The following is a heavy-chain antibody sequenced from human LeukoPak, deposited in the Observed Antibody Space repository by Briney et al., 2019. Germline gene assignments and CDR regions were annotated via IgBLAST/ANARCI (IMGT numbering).Heavy chain of an antibody. CDR1: GFTFSSYG. D-gene: IGHD5-18*01. CDR2: ISYGGSNK. V-gene: IGHV3-30*18. CDR3: AKDPGYSYDYFDY. J-gene: IGHJ4*02. Sequence: PGRSLRLSCAASGFTFSSYGMHWVRQAPGKGLEWVAVISYGGSNKYYADSVKGRFTISRDNSKNTLYLQMNSLRAEDTAVYYCAKDPGYSYDYFDYWGQGTLVTVSS.